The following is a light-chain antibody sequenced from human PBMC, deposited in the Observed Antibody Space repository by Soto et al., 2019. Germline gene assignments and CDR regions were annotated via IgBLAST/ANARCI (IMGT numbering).Light chain of an antibody. V-gene: IGKV3-20*01. Sequence: IVLTQSPGTLSLSPGDRATLSCRASQSVSSNYLGWYQQKPGQAPRLLLYGASSRAIGIPDRFSGSGSGTDFTLTISRLEPEDFAVYYCQQYDNSPPLTFCGGTKVEIK. CDR1: QSVSSNY. J-gene: IGKJ4*01. CDR3: QQYDNSPPLT. CDR2: GAS.